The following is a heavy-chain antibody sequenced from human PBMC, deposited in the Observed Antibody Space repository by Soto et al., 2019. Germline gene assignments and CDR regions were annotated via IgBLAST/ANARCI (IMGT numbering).Heavy chain of an antibody. J-gene: IGHJ4*02. Sequence: QVQLQESGPGLVKPSETLSLTCTVSGGSVSSGSYYWSWIRQPPGKGLEWIGHIYHSGSTNYNPSLKSRGTISVDTSKNQFSLKLSSVTAADTAVYFCAGVDRMSSWYGDYWSQGTLVTVSS. CDR1: GGSVSSGSYY. CDR3: AGVDRMSSWYGDY. CDR2: IYHSGST. D-gene: IGHD6-13*01. V-gene: IGHV4-61*01.